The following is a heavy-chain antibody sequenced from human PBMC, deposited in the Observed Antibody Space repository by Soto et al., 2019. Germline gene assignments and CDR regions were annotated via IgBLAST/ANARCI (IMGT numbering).Heavy chain of an antibody. Sequence: EVQLVESGGGLVKPGGSLRLSCAASGFTFSSYSMNWVRQAPGKGLEWVSSISSSSSYRYYADSVKGRFTISRDNAKNSLDQGMNSREAEDTAVYYCASGSIVRGVIMPYYFDYWGQGTLVTVSS. CDR3: ASGSIVRGVIMPYYFDY. CDR2: ISSSSSYR. CDR1: GFTFSSYS. D-gene: IGHD3-10*01. J-gene: IGHJ4*02. V-gene: IGHV3-21*01.